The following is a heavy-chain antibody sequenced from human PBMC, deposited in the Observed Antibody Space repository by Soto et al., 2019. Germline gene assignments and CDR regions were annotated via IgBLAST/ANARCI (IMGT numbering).Heavy chain of an antibody. J-gene: IGHJ6*02. D-gene: IGHD2-15*01. V-gene: IGHV1-8*01. CDR2: MNPNSGNT. CDR3: ARRPLWWYAVTYYYYYYGMDV. CDR1: GYTFTSYD. Sequence: ASVKVSCKASGYTFTSYDINWVRQATGQGLEWMGWMNPNSGNTGYAQKFQGRVTMTRNTSISTAYMELSGLRSEDTAVYYCARRPLWWYAVTYYYYYYGMDVWGQGTTVTVSS.